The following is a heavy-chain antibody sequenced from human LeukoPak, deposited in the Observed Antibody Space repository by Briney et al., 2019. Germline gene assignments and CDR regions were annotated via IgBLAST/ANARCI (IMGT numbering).Heavy chain of an antibody. J-gene: IGHJ5*02. CDR1: GGSFSGYY. CDR2: INHSGST. D-gene: IGHD6-13*01. CDR3: ARGIAAAGRWFDP. V-gene: IGHV4-34*01. Sequence: SETLSLTCAVYGGSFSGYYWSWIRQPPGKGLEWIGEINHSGSTNYNPSLKSRVTISVDKSKNQFSLKLTSLTAADTAVYYCARGIAAAGRWFDPWGQGILVTVSS.